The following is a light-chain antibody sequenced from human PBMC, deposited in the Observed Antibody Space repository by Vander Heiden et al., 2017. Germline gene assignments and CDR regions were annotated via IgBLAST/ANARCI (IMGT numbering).Light chain of an antibody. CDR2: DAS. CDR1: QSVSSY. V-gene: IGKV3-11*01. CDR3: QQHSNWPPYT. Sequence: EIVLTQSPATLSLSPGERATLSCRASQSVSSYLAWYQQKPGQAPRLLIYDASNRATGIPARFSGSGYGPDFTLTISSREPEDFAVYYCQQHSNWPPYTFGQGTKLEIK. J-gene: IGKJ2*01.